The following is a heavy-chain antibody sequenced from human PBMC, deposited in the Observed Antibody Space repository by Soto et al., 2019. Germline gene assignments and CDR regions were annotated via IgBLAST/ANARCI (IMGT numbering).Heavy chain of an antibody. J-gene: IGHJ3*01. Sequence: GGSLRLSCAASGFTFNSYSVNWVRQSPGKGLEWVASISSGSVYIDFADSVKGRFTISRDDVTNSVSLQMDSLRVEDTGIYYCARYDAFKAFDLWGQGTMVTVSS. CDR3: ARYDAFKAFDL. D-gene: IGHD1-1*01. CDR1: GFTFNSYS. CDR2: ISSGSVYI. V-gene: IGHV3-21*01.